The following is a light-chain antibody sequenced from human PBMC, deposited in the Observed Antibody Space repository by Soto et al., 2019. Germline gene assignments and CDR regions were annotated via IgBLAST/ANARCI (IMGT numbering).Light chain of an antibody. Sequence: LTQPVSVSGSPGQSITISCTGISSDVGFYNYVSWYQHHPGKAPKLLIYDVTERPSGVSDRFSGSKSGNRASLTISGLQAEDEADYYCSSYPGTTTLVFGGGTKVTVL. J-gene: IGLJ1*01. V-gene: IGLV2-14*01. CDR3: SSYPGTTTLV. CDR1: SSDVGFYNY. CDR2: DVT.